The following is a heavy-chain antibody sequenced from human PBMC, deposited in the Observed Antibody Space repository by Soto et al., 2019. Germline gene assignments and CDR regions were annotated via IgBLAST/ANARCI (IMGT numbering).Heavy chain of an antibody. CDR1: GFTFSSYS. D-gene: IGHD3-16*01. CDR3: AKDQGDVY. V-gene: IGHV3-23*01. Sequence: GGSLRLSCAASGFTFSSYSMSWVRQAPGSGLEWVSAISGSGGNTYYADSVKDHLIISRDNSKNTLYLQMNSLTTEHTAVYYCAKDQGDVYWGQGTLVTVSS. CDR2: ISGSGGNT. J-gene: IGHJ4*02.